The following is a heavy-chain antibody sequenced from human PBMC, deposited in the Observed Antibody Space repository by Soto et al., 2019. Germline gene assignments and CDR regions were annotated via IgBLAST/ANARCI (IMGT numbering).Heavy chain of an antibody. CDR2: IKQDGSEK. CDR1: GFTFSSYW. V-gene: IGHV3-7*01. Sequence: GGSLRLSCAASGFTFSSYWMSWVRQAPGKGLEWVANIKQDGSEKYYVDSVKGRFTISRDNAKNSLYLQMNSLRAEDTAVYYCARENRAKYYDILTGHGSPTFDYWGQGTLVTVSS. CDR3: ARENRAKYYDILTGHGSPTFDY. J-gene: IGHJ4*02. D-gene: IGHD3-9*01.